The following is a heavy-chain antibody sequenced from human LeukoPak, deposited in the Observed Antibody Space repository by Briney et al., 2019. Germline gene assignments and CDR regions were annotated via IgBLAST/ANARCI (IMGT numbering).Heavy chain of an antibody. CDR2: INPNSGCT. D-gene: IGHD2-15*01. Sequence: ASVNVSCTAEGHTFTGYYMHWVRQAAGQGIEWVGWINPNSGCTKYAQKIQGRVTMTRDTSISTAYMGLSSLRSDDTAVYYCARVSVSGSWSLNASKVGSYYYYMGVLGKGTTVTVSS. J-gene: IGHJ6*03. CDR3: ARVSVSGSWSLNASKVGSYYYYMGV. CDR1: GHTFTGYY. V-gene: IGHV1-2*02.